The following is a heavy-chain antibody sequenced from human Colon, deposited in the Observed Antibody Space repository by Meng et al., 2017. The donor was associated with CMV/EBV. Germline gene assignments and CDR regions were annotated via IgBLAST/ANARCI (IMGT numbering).Heavy chain of an antibody. J-gene: IGHJ4*02. V-gene: IGHV1-2*02. CDR2: INPHSGGT. CDR1: GYTFTDYY. D-gene: IGHD1-1*01. Sequence: ASVKVSCKASGYTFTDYYIHWVRQAPGQGLEWMGWINPHSGGTNFAQKFQGRVTMTRDTSISIVYMELRSLRSDDTAVYYCARGKGDDSTSGNFDYWGQGTLVTVSS. CDR3: ARGKGDDSTSGNFDY.